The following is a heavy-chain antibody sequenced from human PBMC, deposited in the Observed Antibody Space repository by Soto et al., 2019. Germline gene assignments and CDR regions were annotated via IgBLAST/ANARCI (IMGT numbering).Heavy chain of an antibody. Sequence: PGGSLRLSCAASGFTFSGSAMHWVRQASGKGLEWVGRIRSKANSYATAYAASVKGRFTISRDDSKNTAYLQMNSLKTEDTAVYYCTRLGYSSSSVDFDYWGQGTLVTVS. J-gene: IGHJ4*02. CDR2: IRSKANSYAT. CDR1: GFTFSGSA. D-gene: IGHD6-6*01. CDR3: TRLGYSSSSVDFDY. V-gene: IGHV3-73*01.